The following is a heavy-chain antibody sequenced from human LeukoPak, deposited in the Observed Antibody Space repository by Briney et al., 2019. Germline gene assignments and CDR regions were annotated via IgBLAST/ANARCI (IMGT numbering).Heavy chain of an antibody. V-gene: IGHV3-53*01. Sequence: GGSLRLSCAASGFTVSSNYMSWVRQAPGKGLEWVSVIYSGGSTYYADSVKGRFTISRDNSKNTLYLQMNSLRAEDTAVYYCARENYYGLGSQKVLYYFDYWGQGTLVTVSS. CDR3: ARENYYGLGSQKVLYYFDY. D-gene: IGHD3-10*01. CDR2: IYSGGST. CDR1: GFTVSSNY. J-gene: IGHJ4*02.